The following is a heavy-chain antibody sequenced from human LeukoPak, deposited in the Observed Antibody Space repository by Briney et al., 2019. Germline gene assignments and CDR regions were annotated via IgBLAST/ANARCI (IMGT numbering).Heavy chain of an antibody. CDR3: WKTHTHSWYLYYYYYYMDV. CDR1: GFTFSSYA. Sequence: GGSLRLSCAASGFTFSSYAMSWVRQAPGKGLEWVSAISGSGGSTYYADSVKGRFTISRDNSKNTLYLQMNSLRAEDTAVYYCWKTHTHSWYLYYYYYYMDVWGKGTTVTISS. CDR2: ISGSGGST. D-gene: IGHD6-13*01. J-gene: IGHJ6*03. V-gene: IGHV3-23*01.